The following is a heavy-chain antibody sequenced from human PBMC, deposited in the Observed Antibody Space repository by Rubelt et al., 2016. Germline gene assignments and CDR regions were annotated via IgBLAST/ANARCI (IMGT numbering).Heavy chain of an antibody. D-gene: IGHD1-26*01. CDR2: IYTGGST. Sequence: EVQLLESGGGLVQPGGSLRLSCAASGFSVSSNFMSWVRQSPGKGLEWVSVIYTGGSTFYADSVRGRFSISRDSSKNMLYLQRNSLRVEDTAVYYGRVGATIVDYWGQGTLVTVSS. CDR3: RVGATIVDY. J-gene: IGHJ4*02. V-gene: IGHV3-53*01. CDR1: GFSVSSNF.